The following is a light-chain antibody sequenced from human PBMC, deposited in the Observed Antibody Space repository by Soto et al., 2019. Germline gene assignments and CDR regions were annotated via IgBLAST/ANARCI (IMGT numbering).Light chain of an antibody. CDR1: QTISSSY. J-gene: IGKJ2*01. V-gene: IGKV3-20*01. Sequence: EIVLTQSPGTLSLSPGERATLSCRASQTISSSYLAWYQRKPGQAPRLLIYGASSRATGIPDRFSGSGSGTDFTLTISRLEPEDCAVYYCQQYGSAPYTFGLGTQLEIK. CDR3: QQYGSAPYT. CDR2: GAS.